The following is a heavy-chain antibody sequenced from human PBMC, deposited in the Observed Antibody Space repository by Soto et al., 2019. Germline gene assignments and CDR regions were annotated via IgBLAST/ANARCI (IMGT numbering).Heavy chain of an antibody. CDR1: GGTISSSSYY. V-gene: IGHV4-39*01. Sequence: QLQLQESGPGLVKPSETLSLTCTVSGGTISSSSYYWGWIRQPPGKGLEWIGSIYYSGSTYYNPSLKSRVTISVDTSKTQFSLKLSSVTAADTAVYYCATTLDPPPDYSLGYYYGMDVWGQGTTVTVSS. CDR2: IYYSGST. D-gene: IGHD4-4*01. J-gene: IGHJ6*02. CDR3: ATTLDPPPDYSLGYYYGMDV.